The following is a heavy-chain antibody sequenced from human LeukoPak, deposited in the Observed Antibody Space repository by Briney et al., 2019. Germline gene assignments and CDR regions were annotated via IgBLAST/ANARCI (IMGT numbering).Heavy chain of an antibody. J-gene: IGHJ4*02. CDR2: ISAYNGYT. D-gene: IGHD5-24*01. CDR1: GYTFTSYD. V-gene: IGHV1-18*01. CDR3: ARGNKQRWLQSFDY. Sequence: ASVKVSCKASGYTFTSYDMNWVRQAPGQGGEWMGWISAYNGYTNYAQKLQGRVTMTTDTSTSTAYMELRSLRSDDTAVYYCARGNKQRWLQSFDYWGQGTLVTVSS.